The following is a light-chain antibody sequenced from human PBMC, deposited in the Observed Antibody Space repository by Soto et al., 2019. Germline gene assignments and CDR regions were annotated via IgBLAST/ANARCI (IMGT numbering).Light chain of an antibody. CDR2: DVS. CDR1: SSDVGGYNY. CDR3: SSYTSRSTVI. J-gene: IGLJ2*01. Sequence: QSALTQPASVSGSPGQSITISCTGTSSDVGGYNYVSWYQQHPGKAPNLMIYDVSNRPSGVSNRFSGSKSGNTASLTISGLQAEDEADFYCSSYTSRSTVIFGGGTELTVL. V-gene: IGLV2-14*01.